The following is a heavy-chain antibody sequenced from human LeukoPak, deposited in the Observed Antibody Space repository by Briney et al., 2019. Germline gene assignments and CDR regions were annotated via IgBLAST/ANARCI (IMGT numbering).Heavy chain of an antibody. Sequence: TGGSLRLSCAASGFTFSSNVMHWVRQAPGKGLEWVAFIRYDGSNKYYADSVKGRFTISRDNSKNTLYLQMNSLRAEDTAVYYCAKDRWSAFDIWGQGTMVTVSS. D-gene: IGHD2-15*01. J-gene: IGHJ3*02. CDR3: AKDRWSAFDI. CDR1: GFTFSSNV. CDR2: IRYDGSNK. V-gene: IGHV3-30*02.